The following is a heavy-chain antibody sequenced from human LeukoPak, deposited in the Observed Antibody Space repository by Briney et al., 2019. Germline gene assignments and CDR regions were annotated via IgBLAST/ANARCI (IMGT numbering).Heavy chain of an antibody. J-gene: IGHJ5*02. D-gene: IGHD2-15*01. CDR2: INHSEST. CDR3: ARGVDIVVVVARGLNWFDP. CDR1: GGSFSGYY. Sequence: SETLSLTCAVYGGSFSGYYWSWIRQPPGKGLEWIGEINHSESTNYNPSLKSRVTISVDTSKNQFSLKLSSVTAADTAVYYCARGVDIVVVVARGLNWFDPWGQGTLVTVSS. V-gene: IGHV4-34*01.